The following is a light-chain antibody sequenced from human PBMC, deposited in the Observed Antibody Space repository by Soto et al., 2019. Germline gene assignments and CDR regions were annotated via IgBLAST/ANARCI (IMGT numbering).Light chain of an antibody. CDR3: AAWDDTVSVYV. V-gene: IGLV1-44*01. J-gene: IGLJ1*01. Sequence: SALTQPPSASGTPGQRVSISCSGGTSDIGSNTVNWYQHLPGTAPRLLIYRNNQRPSGVPDRFSGSKSGTAASLAISGLQSEDEADYFCAAWDDTVSVYVFGSGTKVTVL. CDR2: RNN. CDR1: TSDIGSNT.